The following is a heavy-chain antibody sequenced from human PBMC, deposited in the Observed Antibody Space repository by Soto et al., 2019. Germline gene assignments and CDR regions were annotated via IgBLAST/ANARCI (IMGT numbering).Heavy chain of an antibody. CDR3: ARDGDYVWGSYRWSDAFDI. CDR2: ISSSSSYI. V-gene: IGHV3-21*01. D-gene: IGHD3-16*02. CDR1: EFTFSSYI. J-gene: IGHJ3*02. Sequence: VYLSLSCASSEFTFSSYIMNWVRQAPGKGLEWVSSISSSSSYIYYADSVKGRFTISRDNAKNSLYLQMNSLRAEDTAVYYCARDGDYVWGSYRWSDAFDIWGQGTMVTVSS.